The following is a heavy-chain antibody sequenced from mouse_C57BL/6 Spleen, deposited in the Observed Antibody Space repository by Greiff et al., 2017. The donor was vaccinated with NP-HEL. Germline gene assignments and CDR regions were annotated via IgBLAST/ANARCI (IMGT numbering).Heavy chain of an antibody. CDR3: AREGDGYTGAMDY. CDR1: GYTFTSYW. D-gene: IGHD2-3*01. J-gene: IGHJ4*01. CDR2: IHPNSGST. Sequence: VQLQQSGAELVKPGASVKLSCKASGYTFTSYWMHWVKQRPGQGLEWIGMIHPNSGSTNYNEKFKSKATLTVDKSSSTAYMQLSSLTSEDSAVYYCAREGDGYTGAMDYWGQGTSVTVSS. V-gene: IGHV1-64*01.